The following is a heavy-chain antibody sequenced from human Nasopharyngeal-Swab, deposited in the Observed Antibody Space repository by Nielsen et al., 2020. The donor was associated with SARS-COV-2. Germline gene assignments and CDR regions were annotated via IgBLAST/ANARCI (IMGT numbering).Heavy chain of an antibody. D-gene: IGHD2-2*01. Sequence: GRLAPGKGLEWGSAISGSGGSTYYADSVKGRFTIPRDNSKNTLYLQMNSLRAEGTAVYYCAKDFRAIVVVPAAVNWFDPWGQGTLVTVSS. CDR3: AKDFRAIVVVPAAVNWFDP. J-gene: IGHJ5*02. CDR2: ISGSGGST. V-gene: IGHV3-23*01.